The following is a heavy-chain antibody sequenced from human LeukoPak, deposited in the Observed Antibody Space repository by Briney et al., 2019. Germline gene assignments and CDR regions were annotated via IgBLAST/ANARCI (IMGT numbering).Heavy chain of an antibody. V-gene: IGHV3-21*01. CDR1: GFTFSSYT. J-gene: IGHJ4*02. D-gene: IGHD5-18*01. CDR3: ARDKGSYDSDF. Sequence: PGGSLRLSCAASGFTFSSYTMNWLRQAPGKGLEWVSSISSSSSYIYYADSVKGRFTISRDNAKNSLYLQMNSLRAEETAVYYCARDKGSYDSDFWGQGTLVTVSS. CDR2: ISSSSSYI.